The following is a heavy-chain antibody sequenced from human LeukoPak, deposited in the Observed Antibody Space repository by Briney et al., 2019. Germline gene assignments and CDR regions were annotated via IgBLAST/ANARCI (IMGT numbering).Heavy chain of an antibody. CDR2: IYYSGST. CDR1: GGSISSSSYY. D-gene: IGHD6-13*01. V-gene: IGHV4-39*07. J-gene: IGHJ5*02. CDR3: AREGRGSSWFSPSWFDP. Sequence: PSETLSLTCTVSGGSISSSSYYWGWIRQPPGKGLEWIGSIYYSGSTYYNPSLKSRVTISVDTSKNQFSLKLSSVTAEDTAVYYCAREGRGSSWFSPSWFDPWGQGTLVTVSS.